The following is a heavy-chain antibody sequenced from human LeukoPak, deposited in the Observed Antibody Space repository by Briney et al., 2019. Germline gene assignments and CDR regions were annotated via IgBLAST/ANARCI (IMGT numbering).Heavy chain of an antibody. Sequence: GGSLRLSCAASRFTFNTYAVNWVRQAPGKGLEWVSAISGNGDITYYADSVRGRFTISRDNSKNTLYLQMNSLRAEDTAVYYCAKDLAMYSSNRFDPWGQGTLVTVSS. V-gene: IGHV3-23*01. CDR3: AKDLAMYSSNRFDP. J-gene: IGHJ5*02. CDR1: RFTFNTYA. CDR2: ISGNGDIT. D-gene: IGHD6-13*01.